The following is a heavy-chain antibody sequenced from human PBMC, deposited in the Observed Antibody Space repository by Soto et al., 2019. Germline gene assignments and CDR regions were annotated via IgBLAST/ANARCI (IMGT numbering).Heavy chain of an antibody. D-gene: IGHD2-8*01. J-gene: IGHJ5*02. CDR3: AREDSRCFDP. CDR2: IYYSGTT. CDR1: GGSISSYY. V-gene: IGHV4-59*01. Sequence: PSETLSLTCTVSGGSISSYYWSWIRQPPGKGLEWIGYIYYSGTTSYNPSLKSRVTISINTSKNQFSLKLSSVTAADTAVYYCAREDSRCFDPWGQGTLVTVSS.